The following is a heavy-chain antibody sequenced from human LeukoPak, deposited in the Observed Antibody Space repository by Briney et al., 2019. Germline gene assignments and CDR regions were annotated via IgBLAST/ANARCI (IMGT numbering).Heavy chain of an antibody. Sequence: PSETLSLTCTVSGGSISSYYWSWIRQPPGKGLEWIGYIYYSGSTNYNPSLESRVTISVDTSKNQFSLKLSSVTAADTAVYYCARSYSSGSSFDYWGQGTLVTVSS. J-gene: IGHJ4*02. CDR2: IYYSGST. CDR1: GGSISSYY. V-gene: IGHV4-59*01. D-gene: IGHD6-19*01. CDR3: ARSYSSGSSFDY.